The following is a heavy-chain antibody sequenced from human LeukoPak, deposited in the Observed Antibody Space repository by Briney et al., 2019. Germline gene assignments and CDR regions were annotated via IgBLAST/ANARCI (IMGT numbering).Heavy chain of an antibody. CDR1: GFTFSSYS. D-gene: IGHD2-2*01. CDR2: ISSSSSYI. V-gene: IGHV3-21*04. J-gene: IGHJ3*02. Sequence: GGSLRLSCAASGFTFSSYSMNWVRQAPGKGLEWVSSISSSSSYIYYADSVKGRFTISRDNAKNSLYLQVNSLRSDDTAVYYCARGGYCSSTSCYVGAFDIWGQGTMVTVSS. CDR3: ARGGYCSSTSCYVGAFDI.